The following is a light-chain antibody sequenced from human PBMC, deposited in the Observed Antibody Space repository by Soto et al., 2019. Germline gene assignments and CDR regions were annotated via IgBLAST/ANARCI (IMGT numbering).Light chain of an antibody. Sequence: DIQMTQSPSSLSASVGDRVTITCRASQSISKYLSWFQQKPGKAPKLLIHATSSLQSGVPSRFSGSGSGTDFTLTISSLQPEDFATYYCQQSDSTPPWTFGQGTKVEIK. CDR3: QQSDSTPPWT. V-gene: IGKV1-39*01. CDR2: ATS. J-gene: IGKJ1*01. CDR1: QSISKY.